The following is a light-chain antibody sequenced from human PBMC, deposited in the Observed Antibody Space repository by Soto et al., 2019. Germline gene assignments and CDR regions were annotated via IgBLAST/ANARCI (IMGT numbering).Light chain of an antibody. V-gene: IGKV1-39*01. CDR3: QQSFGTPPWT. CDR2: AAS. Sequence: DIQMTQSPSSLSASVGDRVTITCRASQSIDNYLNWYQQRPGKAPKLLIYAASSLQSGVPSRFSGSVSGTDFTLTISSLLPEDFATYYCQQSFGTPPWTFGQGTKVEIK. CDR1: QSIDNY. J-gene: IGKJ1*01.